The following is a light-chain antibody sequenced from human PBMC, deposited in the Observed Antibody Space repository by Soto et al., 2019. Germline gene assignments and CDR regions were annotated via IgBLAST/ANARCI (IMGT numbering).Light chain of an antibody. CDR3: QQYNSSPWT. V-gene: IGKV1-5*03. CDR2: KAS. Sequence: DIQMTQSPSTLSASVGDRVTITCRASPSISSWLAWYQQKPGKAPKVMIYKASSLESGVPARFCGYGAGTEVTRTISSLLSDDFATDYCQQYNSSPWTFGQGTDV. J-gene: IGKJ1*01. CDR1: PSISSW.